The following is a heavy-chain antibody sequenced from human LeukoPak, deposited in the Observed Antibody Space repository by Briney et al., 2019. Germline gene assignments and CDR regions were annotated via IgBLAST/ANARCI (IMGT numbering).Heavy chain of an antibody. V-gene: IGHV3-21*01. CDR1: GFTFSSYS. CDR3: ARDKRFLEWLSPYDY. J-gene: IGHJ4*02. Sequence: GGSLRLSCAASGFTFSSYSMNWVRRAPGKGLEWVSSISSSSSYIYYADSVKGRFTISRDNAKNSLYLRMNSLRAEDTAVYYCARDKRFLEWLSPYDYWGQGTLVTVSS. D-gene: IGHD3-3*01. CDR2: ISSSSSYI.